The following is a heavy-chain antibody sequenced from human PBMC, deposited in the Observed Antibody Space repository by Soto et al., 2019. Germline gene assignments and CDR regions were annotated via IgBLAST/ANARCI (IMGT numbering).Heavy chain of an antibody. CDR1: GFTFSSYA. V-gene: IGHV3-30-3*01. Sequence: GGSLRLSCAASGFTFSSYAMHWVRQAPGKGLEWVAVISYDGSNKYYADSVKGRFTISRDNSKNTLYLQMNSLRAEDTAVYYCARDLSSGYYSLSTVYGMDVWGQGTTVTVS. D-gene: IGHD3-22*01. CDR3: ARDLSSGYYSLSTVYGMDV. J-gene: IGHJ6*02. CDR2: ISYDGSNK.